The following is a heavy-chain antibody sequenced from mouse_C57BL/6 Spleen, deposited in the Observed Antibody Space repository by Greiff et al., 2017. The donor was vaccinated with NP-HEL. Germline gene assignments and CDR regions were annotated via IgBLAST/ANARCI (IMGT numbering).Heavy chain of an antibody. CDR1: GYTFTDYE. Sequence: QVQLQQSGAELVRPGASVTLSCKASGYTFTDYEMHWVKQRPGKGLEWIGQIYPGDGDTNYNGKFKGKATLTADKSSSTAYMQLSSLTSEDSAVYFCARNYAMDYWGQGTSVTVSS. CDR3: ARNYAMDY. V-gene: IGHV1-80*01. CDR2: IYPGDGDT. J-gene: IGHJ4*01.